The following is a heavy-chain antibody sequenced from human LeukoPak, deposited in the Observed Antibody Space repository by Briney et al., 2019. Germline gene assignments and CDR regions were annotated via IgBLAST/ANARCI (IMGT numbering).Heavy chain of an antibody. J-gene: IGHJ4*02. CDR2: IYTSGST. V-gene: IGHV4-4*09. Sequence: SETLSLTCTVSGDSISSYYWSWIRQPPGKGPEWIGYIYTSGSTNYNPSLKSRVTISVDTSKNQFPLKLSSVTAADTAVYYCARLSGYCTNGVCYDGFDYWGQGTLVTVSS. CDR3: ARLSGYCTNGVCYDGFDY. CDR1: GDSISSYY. D-gene: IGHD2-8*01.